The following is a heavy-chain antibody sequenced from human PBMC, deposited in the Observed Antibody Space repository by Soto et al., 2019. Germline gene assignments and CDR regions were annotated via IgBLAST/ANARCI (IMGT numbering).Heavy chain of an antibody. V-gene: IGHV4-31*03. Sequence: QVQLQESGPGLVKPSQTLSLTCTVSGDSITSGAYYWSWIRQLPGKGLEWIGYISNSGRTYYHPSLTSRLSMSLDTSENQFSLKLPSVTAADTAIYFCARARQYYDCEFDPWGQGILVTVSS. CDR2: ISNSGRT. CDR3: ARARQYYDCEFDP. D-gene: IGHD3-22*01. CDR1: GDSITSGAYY. J-gene: IGHJ5*02.